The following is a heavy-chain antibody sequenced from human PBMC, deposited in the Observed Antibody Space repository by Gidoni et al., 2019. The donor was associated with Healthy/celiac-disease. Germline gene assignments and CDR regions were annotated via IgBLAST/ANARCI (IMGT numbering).Heavy chain of an antibody. CDR3: ARDRLPDEVVVAATGLGAFDI. CDR2: IWYDGSNK. CDR1: GFTFSSYG. D-gene: IGHD2-15*01. Sequence: VQLVESGGGVLQPGRSLSLSCAASGFTFSSYGMHWVRQAPGKGLEWVEVIWYDGSNKYYADSVKGRFTISRDNSKNTLYLQMNSLRAEDTAVYYCARDRLPDEVVVAATGLGAFDIWGQGTMVTVSS. J-gene: IGHJ3*02. V-gene: IGHV3-33*01.